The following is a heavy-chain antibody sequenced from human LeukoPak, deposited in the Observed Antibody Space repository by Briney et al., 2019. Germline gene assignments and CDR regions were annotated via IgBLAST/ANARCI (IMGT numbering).Heavy chain of an antibody. CDR2: LSYDGGNK. D-gene: IGHD1-26*01. CDR3: ARSFRSTLGATRGAFDI. CDR1: GFTLSSYV. J-gene: IGHJ3*02. V-gene: IGHV3-30*04. Sequence: PGGSLRLSCAASGFTLSSYVMHWVRQAPGKGREWVAVLSYDGGNKYFADSVKGRFTISRDTSKSTLYLQMNSLRAEDTAVYYCARSFRSTLGATRGAFDIWGQGTMVTVSS.